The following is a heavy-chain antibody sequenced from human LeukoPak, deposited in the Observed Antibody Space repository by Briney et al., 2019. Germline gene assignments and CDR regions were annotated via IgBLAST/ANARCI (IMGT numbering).Heavy chain of an antibody. V-gene: IGHV1-8*01. Sequence: GASVKVSCKASGYTFTSYDINWVRQATGQGLEWMGWMNPNSGNTGYAQKFQGRVTMTRNTSISTAYMELSSLRSEDTAVYYCARDQRSSDYYYYYGMDVWGQGTTVTVSS. J-gene: IGHJ6*02. CDR2: MNPNSGNT. CDR3: ARDQRSSDYYYYYGMDV. CDR1: GYTFTSYD. D-gene: IGHD1-1*01.